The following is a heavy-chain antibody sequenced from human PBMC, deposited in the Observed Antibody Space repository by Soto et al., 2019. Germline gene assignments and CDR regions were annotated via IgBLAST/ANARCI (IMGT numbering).Heavy chain of an antibody. CDR3: ARVADMVTGWFDP. V-gene: IGHV1-69*06. CDR2: IIPIFGTA. Sequence: SVKVSCKASGGTFSSYAISWVRQAPGQGLEWMGGIIPIFGTANYAQKFQGRVTITADKSTSTAYMELSSLRSEDTAVYYCARVADMVTGWFDPWGQGTLVTVSS. CDR1: GGTFSSYA. D-gene: IGHD5-18*01. J-gene: IGHJ5*02.